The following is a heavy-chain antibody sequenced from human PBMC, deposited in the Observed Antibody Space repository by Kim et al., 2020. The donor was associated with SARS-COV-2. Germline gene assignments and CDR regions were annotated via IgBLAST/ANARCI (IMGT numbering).Heavy chain of an antibody. CDR1: GYSFTNYW. Sequence: ESLKISCKGSGYSFTNYWIGWVRQMPGKGLEWMGIIYPGDSDTRYSPSFQGQVTISADKSISTAYLQWSSLKASDTAMYYCARLSTFIAAAGTYYYYYGMDVWGQGTTVTVSS. CDR2: IYPGDSDT. CDR3: ARLSTFIAAAGTYYYYYGMDV. J-gene: IGHJ6*02. D-gene: IGHD6-13*01. V-gene: IGHV5-51*01.